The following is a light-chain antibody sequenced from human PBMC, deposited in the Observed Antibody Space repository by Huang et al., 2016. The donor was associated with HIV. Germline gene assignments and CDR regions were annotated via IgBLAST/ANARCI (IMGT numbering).Light chain of an antibody. CDR2: GAS. CDR1: QIINKY. J-gene: IGKJ2*01. Sequence: DIQMTQAPPSLSAAVGDRVIITCRASQIINKYLNWYQQMPGRAPKLLISGASSFQGGGSSRFSGSGSGTDFTLTIRDLQPEDTATYHCQQSYNIPRTFGQGTLLEI. CDR3: QQSYNIPRT. V-gene: IGKV1-39*01.